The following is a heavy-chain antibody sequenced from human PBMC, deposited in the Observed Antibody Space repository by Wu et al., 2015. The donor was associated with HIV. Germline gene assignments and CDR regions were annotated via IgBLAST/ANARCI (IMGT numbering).Heavy chain of an antibody. CDR2: IITIFDTA. V-gene: IGHV1-69*14. CDR3: ARGLRDILTGYYSAFEF. J-gene: IGHJ4*02. D-gene: IGHD3-9*01. CDR1: GGTFSNYA. Sequence: QVQLVQSGAEVKKPGSSVKVSCKASGGTFSNYAISWLRQAPGQGLEWMGGIITIFDTANYAQKFQGRVTITADKSTSTAYMEVSSLRSEDTAVYYCARGLRDILTGYYSAFEFWGQGALVTVSS.